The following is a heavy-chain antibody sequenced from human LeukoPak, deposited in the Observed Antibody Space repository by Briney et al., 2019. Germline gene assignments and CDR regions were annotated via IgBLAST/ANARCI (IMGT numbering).Heavy chain of an antibody. CDR2: ISYDGSNK. J-gene: IGHJ5*02. D-gene: IGHD6-19*01. Sequence: GSLRLSCAASGFTFSSYAMQWVRQAPGKGLEWVAVISYDGSNKYYADSVKGRFTISRDNSKNTLYLQMNSLRAEDTAVYYCARDPLYSSGWYGGWFDPWGQGTLVTVSS. CDR1: GFTFSSYA. V-gene: IGHV3-30-3*01. CDR3: ARDPLYSSGWYGGWFDP.